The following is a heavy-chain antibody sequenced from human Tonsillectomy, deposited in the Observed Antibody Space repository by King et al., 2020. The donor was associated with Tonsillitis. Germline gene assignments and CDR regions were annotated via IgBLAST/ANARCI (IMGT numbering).Heavy chain of an antibody. J-gene: IGHJ3*02. CDR1: GFTVSSNY. Sequence: VQLVESGGGLVQPGGSLRLSCAASGFTVSSNYMSWVRPAPGKGLEWVSVIYGGGSTYFADSVKGRFTISRHNSKNALYLQMDSLRPDDTAVYYCAKGAYDSSGYRSLNTFDIWGLGTLVTVSS. V-gene: IGHV3-53*04. CDR2: IYGGGST. D-gene: IGHD3-22*01. CDR3: AKGAYDSSGYRSLNTFDI.